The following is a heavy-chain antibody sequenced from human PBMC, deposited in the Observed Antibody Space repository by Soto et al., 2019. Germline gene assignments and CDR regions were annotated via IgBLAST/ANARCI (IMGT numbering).Heavy chain of an antibody. J-gene: IGHJ4*02. CDR2: INAGNGYT. V-gene: IGHV1-3*01. D-gene: IGHD3-22*01. CDR1: GYTFTGYY. Sequence: ASVKVSCKACGYTFTGYYMHWVRQAPGQRLEWMGWINAGNGYTIYSQKFQGRVTITRDPSASTAYMELSSLGAEDTAIYYCAKVVGDGNDYYDFWGQGTLVTVSS. CDR3: AKVVGDGNDYYDF.